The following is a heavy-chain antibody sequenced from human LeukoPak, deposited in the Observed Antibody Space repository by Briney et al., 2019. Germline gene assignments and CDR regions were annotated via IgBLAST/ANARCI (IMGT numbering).Heavy chain of an antibody. CDR2: IYYSGST. Sequence: SETLSLTCTVSGGSISSSSYYWGWIRQPPGKGLEWIGSIYYSGSTYYNPSLKSRVTISVDTSKNQFSLKLSSVTAADTAVYYCARALYYDFWSGYSDYWGQGTLVTVSS. CDR3: ARALYYDFWSGYSDY. J-gene: IGHJ4*02. CDR1: GGSISSSSYY. V-gene: IGHV4-39*01. D-gene: IGHD3-3*01.